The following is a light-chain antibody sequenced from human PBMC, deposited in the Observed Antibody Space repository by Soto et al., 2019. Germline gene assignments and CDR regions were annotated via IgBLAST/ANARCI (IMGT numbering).Light chain of an antibody. V-gene: IGKV3-15*01. J-gene: IGKJ5*01. CDR3: QQYNDWPHT. CDR1: QSVSRS. Sequence: EIVMTQSPATLSVSPGERATLSCWASQSVSRSLAWYQQKPGQAPTLLIYGTSTRAIGIPARFTGSGSGTDFTLTISSLQSEDFAVYYCQQYNDWPHTFGQGTRLEIE. CDR2: GTS.